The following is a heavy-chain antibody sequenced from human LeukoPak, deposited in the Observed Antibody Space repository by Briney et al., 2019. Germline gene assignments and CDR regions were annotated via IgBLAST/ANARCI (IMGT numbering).Heavy chain of an antibody. CDR1: GFTFNVYA. Sequence: PGGSLRLSCAASGFTFNVYAMAWVRQAPGKGLEWVSSISGSGATTYYADSVKGRFTISRDNSKSTVFLQMNSLRAEDMAFYYCAGGINSLHLDFDYRGLGALVTVSS. CDR3: AGGINSLHLDFDY. V-gene: IGHV3-23*01. J-gene: IGHJ4*02. CDR2: ISGSGATT. D-gene: IGHD4-23*01.